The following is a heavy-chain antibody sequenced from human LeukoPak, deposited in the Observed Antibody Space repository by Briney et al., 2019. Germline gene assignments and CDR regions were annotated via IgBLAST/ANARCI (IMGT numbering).Heavy chain of an antibody. CDR2: IEVTTSIS. Sequence: GGPLRLSCAASGFTFSSYWMHWVRQAPGKGLEGVSTIEVTTSISYYADHVKGRFTISRDDSPNTLFLQLNSLRVDDTAIYYCAKVNYYHPYFWGQGTLVAVSS. V-gene: IGHV3-23*01. CDR1: GFTFSSYW. J-gene: IGHJ4*02. CDR3: AKVNYYHPYF. D-gene: IGHD3-22*01.